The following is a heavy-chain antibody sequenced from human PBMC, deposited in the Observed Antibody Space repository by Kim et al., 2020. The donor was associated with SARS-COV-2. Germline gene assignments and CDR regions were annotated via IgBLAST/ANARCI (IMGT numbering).Heavy chain of an antibody. Sequence: SEDSVKGRFTISRDNAKNTLYLQMNSLRAEDTAVYYCAKRDDYVNWFDPWGQGTLVTVSS. D-gene: IGHD4-17*01. CDR3: AKRDDYVNWFDP. J-gene: IGHJ5*02. V-gene: IGHV3-23*01.